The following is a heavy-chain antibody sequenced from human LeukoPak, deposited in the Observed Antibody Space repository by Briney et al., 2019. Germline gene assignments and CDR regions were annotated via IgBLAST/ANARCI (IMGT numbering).Heavy chain of an antibody. D-gene: IGHD2-21*02. J-gene: IGHJ5*02. CDR1: GGSISSGGYS. CDR3: ARDDVVTHGGFDP. CDR2: IYHSGST. V-gene: IGHV4-30-2*01. Sequence: SENLSLTCAVSGGSISSGGYSWSWIRQPPGKGLEWIGYIYHSGSTYYNPSLKSRVTISVDRSKNQFSLKLSSVTAADTAVYYCARDDVVTHGGFDPWGQGTLVTVSS.